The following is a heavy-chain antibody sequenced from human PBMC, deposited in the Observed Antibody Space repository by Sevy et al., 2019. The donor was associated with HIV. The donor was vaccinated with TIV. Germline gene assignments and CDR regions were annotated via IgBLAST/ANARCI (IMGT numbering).Heavy chain of an antibody. CDR2: IAYDGTNK. CDR1: GFTFSSYA. V-gene: IGHV3-30-3*01. J-gene: IGHJ5*02. CDR3: ARDQHDYAGNLRTGWFDP. Sequence: GGSLRLSCAASGFTFSSYAFHWVRQAPGKGLEWVSIIAYDGTNKYYADSVKGRFIVSRDNSKSTLYLQMNSLRTEDTAVYYCARDQHDYAGNLRTGWFDPWGQGTLVTVSS. D-gene: IGHD4-17*01.